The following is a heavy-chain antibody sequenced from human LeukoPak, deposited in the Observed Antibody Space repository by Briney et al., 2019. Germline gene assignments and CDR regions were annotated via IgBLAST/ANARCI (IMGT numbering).Heavy chain of an antibody. CDR3: ARAGTNDYGDLAGWFDP. CDR1: RGSITSSY. D-gene: IGHD4-17*01. J-gene: IGHJ5*02. Sequence: SETLSLTCTVSRGSITSSYWSWVPQPPGKGLEWIGYIYYSGGTNYNPSLKSRGTISVDTSKTRFSLKLRSVTAADTAVYYCARAGTNDYGDLAGWFDPWGQGTLVIVSS. V-gene: IGHV4-59*01. CDR2: IYYSGGT.